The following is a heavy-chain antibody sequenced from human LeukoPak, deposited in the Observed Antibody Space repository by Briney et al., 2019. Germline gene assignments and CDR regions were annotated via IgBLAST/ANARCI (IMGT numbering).Heavy chain of an antibody. Sequence: SETLSLTCTVSGGSISSYYWSWIRQPPGKGLEWIGYIYYSGSTNYNPSLKSRVTISVDTSKSQFSLKLSSVTAADTAVYYCARAREEYCSGGSCYEGLFDYWGQGTLVTVSS. CDR1: GGSISSYY. CDR2: IYYSGST. V-gene: IGHV4-59*01. D-gene: IGHD2-15*01. J-gene: IGHJ4*02. CDR3: ARAREEYCSGGSCYEGLFDY.